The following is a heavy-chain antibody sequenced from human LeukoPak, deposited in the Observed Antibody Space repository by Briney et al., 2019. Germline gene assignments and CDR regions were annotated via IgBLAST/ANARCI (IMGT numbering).Heavy chain of an antibody. J-gene: IGHJ5*02. CDR1: GGSISSYY. D-gene: IGHD6-13*01. CDR3: ARSRFPRYSSSLKNWFDP. CDR2: IYTSGST. V-gene: IGHV4-4*07. Sequence: SETLSLTCTVSGGSISSYYWSWIRQPAGKGLEWIGRIYTSGSTNYNPSLKSRVTISVDTSKNQFSLKLSSVTAADTAVYYCARSRFPRYSSSLKNWFDPWGQGTLVTVSS.